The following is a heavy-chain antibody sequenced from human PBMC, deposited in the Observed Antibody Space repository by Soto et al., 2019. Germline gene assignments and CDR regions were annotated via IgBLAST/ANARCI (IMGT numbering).Heavy chain of an antibody. CDR2: INHSGST. Sequence: SETLSLTCAVYGGSFSGYYWSWIRQPPGKGLEWIGEINHSGSTNYNPSLKSRVTISVDTSKNQFSLKLSSVTAADTAVYYRARRQSVGANSYIFDYWGQGTLVTVSS. J-gene: IGHJ4*02. CDR1: GGSFSGYY. CDR3: ARRQSVGANSYIFDY. D-gene: IGHD1-26*01. V-gene: IGHV4-34*01.